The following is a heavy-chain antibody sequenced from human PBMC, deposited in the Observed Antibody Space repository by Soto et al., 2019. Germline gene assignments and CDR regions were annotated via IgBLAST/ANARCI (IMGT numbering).Heavy chain of an antibody. CDR3: ARPHFESNTFYYYFDY. Sequence: SETLSLTCAVYGGSFSGHSWSWIRQPPGKGLEWIGEIFFGGSTNYSPSLKSRVTISVDTSRNYFSLELSSMTAADTAVYYCARPHFESNTFYYYFDYWGQGTLVTVSS. J-gene: IGHJ4*02. V-gene: IGHV4-34*12. CDR1: GGSFSGHS. CDR2: IFFGGST. D-gene: IGHD3-22*01.